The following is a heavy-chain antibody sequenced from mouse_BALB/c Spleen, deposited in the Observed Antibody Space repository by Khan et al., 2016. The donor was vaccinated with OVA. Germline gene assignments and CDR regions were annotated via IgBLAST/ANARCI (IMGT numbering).Heavy chain of an antibody. D-gene: IGHD1-1*01. J-gene: IGHJ2*02. V-gene: IGHV3-2*02. Sequence: EVKLEESGPGLVKPSQSLSLTCTVTGYSITSDYAWNWIRQFPGNKLEWMGFISYSGKTKYNPSLKSRFSITRDTSKNQFFLQLNSVTTDDTATYYCARVYGGDFDYWGQGTSLTVSS. CDR2: ISYSGKT. CDR3: ARVYGGDFDY. CDR1: GYSITSDYA.